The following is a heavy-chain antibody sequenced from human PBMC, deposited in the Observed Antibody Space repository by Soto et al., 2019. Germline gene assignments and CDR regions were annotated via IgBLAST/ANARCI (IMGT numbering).Heavy chain of an antibody. CDR1: GGSISSYY. CDR3: ARPYSSGWKYYFDY. CDR2: IYYSGST. D-gene: IGHD6-19*01. V-gene: IGHV4-59*01. Sequence: SETLSLTCTVFGGSISSYYWSWIRQPPGKGLEWIGYIYYSGSTNCNPSLKSRVTISVDTSKNQFSLKLSSVTAADTAVYYCARPYSSGWKYYFDYWGQGTLVTVSS. J-gene: IGHJ4*02.